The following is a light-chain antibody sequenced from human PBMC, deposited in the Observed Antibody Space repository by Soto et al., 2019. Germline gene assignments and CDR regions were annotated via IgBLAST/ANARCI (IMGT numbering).Light chain of an antibody. CDR1: SSNIGSHY. CDR3: AVWDASLTGWV. V-gene: IGLV1-47*01. J-gene: IGLJ3*02. Sequence: QSALTQPPSASGTPGQSLTISCAGSSSNIGSHYVYWYQHLPGTAPKLLIFRDGQRPSGVPDRFFGSMSGTSASLAISGLRSEDEAHYYCAVWDASLTGWVFGGGTKLTVL. CDR2: RDG.